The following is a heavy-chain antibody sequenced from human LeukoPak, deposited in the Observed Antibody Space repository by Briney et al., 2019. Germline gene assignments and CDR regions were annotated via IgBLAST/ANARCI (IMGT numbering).Heavy chain of an antibody. J-gene: IGHJ3*02. CDR2: INPNSGGT. D-gene: IGHD3-22*01. V-gene: IGHV1-2*02. CDR3: ASVGDYYDQVAFDI. Sequence: XSVKVSCKASGYTFTGYYMHWVRQAPGQGLEWMGWINPNSGGTNYAQKFQGRVTMTRDTSISTAYMELSRLRSDDTAVYHCASVGDYYDQVAFDIWGQGTMVTVSS. CDR1: GYTFTGYY.